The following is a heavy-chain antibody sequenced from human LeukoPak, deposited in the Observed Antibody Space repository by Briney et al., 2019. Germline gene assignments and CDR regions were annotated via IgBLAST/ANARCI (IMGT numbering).Heavy chain of an antibody. Sequence: SETLSLTCAVCGGSFSGYYWSWIRQPPGKGLEWIGEINHSGSTNYNPSLKSRVTISVDTSKNQFSLKLSSVTAADTAVYYCARLQKDIVVVPAAQAWFDPWGQGTLVTVSS. D-gene: IGHD2-2*01. J-gene: IGHJ5*02. CDR1: GGSFSGYY. V-gene: IGHV4-34*01. CDR2: INHSGST. CDR3: ARLQKDIVVVPAAQAWFDP.